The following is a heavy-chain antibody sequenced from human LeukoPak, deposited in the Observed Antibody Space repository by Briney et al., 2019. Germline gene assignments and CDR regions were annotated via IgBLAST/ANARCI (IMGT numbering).Heavy chain of an antibody. Sequence: SETLSLTCTVSGGSFSSSSYYWGWIRQPPGKGLEWIGSIYYRGSTYYNPSLKSRVTISVDTSKNQLSLKLSSVTAADTAVYYCARVGTGTYYYYYYMDVWGKGTTVTVSS. V-gene: IGHV4-39*07. CDR2: IYYRGST. J-gene: IGHJ6*03. CDR1: GGSFSSSSYY. D-gene: IGHD1-1*01. CDR3: ARVGTGTYYYYYYMDV.